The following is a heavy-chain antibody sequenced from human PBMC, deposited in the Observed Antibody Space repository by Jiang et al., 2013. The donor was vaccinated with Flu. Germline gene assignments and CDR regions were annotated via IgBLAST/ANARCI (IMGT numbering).Heavy chain of an antibody. CDR3: ARGVENSFDH. Sequence: GAEVKKPGASVKISRKASGYTFTTYVMHWVRQVPGQRLEWMGWINPINDKTKYSQKFQGRITFTRDTSATTAHMELRSLRSEDTAVYYCARGVENSFDHWGQGTLVTVSS. V-gene: IGHV1-3*01. CDR2: INPINDKT. CDR1: GYTFTTYV. J-gene: IGHJ4*02.